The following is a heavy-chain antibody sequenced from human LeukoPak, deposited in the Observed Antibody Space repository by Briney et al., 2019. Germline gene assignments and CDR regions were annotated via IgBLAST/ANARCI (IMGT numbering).Heavy chain of an antibody. CDR3: ARAMVEYYYGMDV. V-gene: IGHV1-2*02. CDR1: GYTFTGYY. CDR2: INPNSGGT. Sequence: ASVKVSCKASGYTFTGYYMHWVRQAAGQGLEWMGWINPNSGGTNYAQKFQGRVTMTRDTSISTAYMELSRLRSDDTAVYYCARAMVEYYYGMDVWGQGTTVTVSS. D-gene: IGHD3-10*01. J-gene: IGHJ6*02.